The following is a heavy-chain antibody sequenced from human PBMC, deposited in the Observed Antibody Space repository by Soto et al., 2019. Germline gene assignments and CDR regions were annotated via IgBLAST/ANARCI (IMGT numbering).Heavy chain of an antibody. J-gene: IGHJ4*02. CDR3: ARQAYSGSYSRGGFDY. Sequence: QVQLQESGPGLVKPSETLSLTCTVSGGSISSYYWSWIRQPPGKGLEWIGYIYYSGSTNYNPSLKSRVTISGDTSKNQFSLKLSSVTAADTAVYYCARQAYSGSYSRGGFDYWGQGTLVTVSS. CDR1: GGSISSYY. V-gene: IGHV4-59*08. D-gene: IGHD1-26*01. CDR2: IYYSGST.